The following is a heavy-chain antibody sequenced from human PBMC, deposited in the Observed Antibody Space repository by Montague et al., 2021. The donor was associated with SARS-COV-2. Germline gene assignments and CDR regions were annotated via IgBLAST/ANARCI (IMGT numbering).Heavy chain of an antibody. Sequence: SETLSLTCTVADGSISGYYWSWIRQPAGKGLEWIGRVYSGGSTNYNPSLKNRVTMSLDTSNNQFSLNLRSVTAADTALYFCARDDFGDFADWFDPWGQGTLVTVSS. CDR2: VYSGGST. CDR3: ARDDFGDFADWFDP. V-gene: IGHV4-4*07. D-gene: IGHD4-17*01. J-gene: IGHJ5*02. CDR1: DGSISGYY.